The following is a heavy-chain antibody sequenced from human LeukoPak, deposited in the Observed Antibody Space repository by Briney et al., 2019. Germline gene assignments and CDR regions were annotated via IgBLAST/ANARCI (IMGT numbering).Heavy chain of an antibody. V-gene: IGHV5-51*01. D-gene: IGHD6-25*01. CDR2: IYPGDSDT. CDR1: GCGFTSYW. Sequence: GGALQIYCQGSGCGFTSYWIGWVRPMPGKGVGWMGIIYPGDSDTRYSPSFQGQVTISADKSISTAYLQWSSLKASDTAMYYCARPIGAGSGKFWFDPWGQGTLVTVSS. CDR3: ARPIGAGSGKFWFDP. J-gene: IGHJ5*02.